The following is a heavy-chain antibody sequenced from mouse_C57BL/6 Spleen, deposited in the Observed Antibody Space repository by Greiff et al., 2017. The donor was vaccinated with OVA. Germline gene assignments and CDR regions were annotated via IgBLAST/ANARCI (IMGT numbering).Heavy chain of an antibody. Sequence: VQLQQSGPELVKPGASVKISCKASGYSFTGYYMNWVKQSPEKSLEWIGEINPSTGGTTYNQKFKAKATLTVDKSSSTAYMQLKSLTSEDSAVYYCARSPLRLDYFDYWGQGTTLTVSS. CDR2: INPSTGGT. CDR1: GYSFTGYY. V-gene: IGHV1-42*01. J-gene: IGHJ2*01. D-gene: IGHD1-2*01. CDR3: ARSPLRLDYFDY.